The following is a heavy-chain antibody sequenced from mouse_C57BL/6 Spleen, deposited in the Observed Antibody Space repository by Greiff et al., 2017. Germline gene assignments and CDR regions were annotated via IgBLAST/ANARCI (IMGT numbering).Heavy chain of an antibody. V-gene: IGHV1-82*01. CDR2: IYPGDGDT. CDR1: GYAFSSSW. CDR3: ARGGDYGSSPYAMDY. D-gene: IGHD1-1*01. Sequence: VMLVESGPELVKPGASVKISCKASGYAFSSSWMNWVKQRPGKGLAWIGRIYPGDGDTNYNGKFKGKATLTADKSSSTAYMQLSSLTSEDPAVYFRARGGDYGSSPYAMDYWGQGTSVTVSS. J-gene: IGHJ4*01.